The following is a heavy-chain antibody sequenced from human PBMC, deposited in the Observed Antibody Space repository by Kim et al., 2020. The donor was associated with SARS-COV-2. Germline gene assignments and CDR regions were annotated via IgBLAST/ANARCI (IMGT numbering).Heavy chain of an antibody. Sequence: GGSLRLSCAASGFTFSSYWMSWVRQAPGKGLEWVANIKQDGSEKYYVDSVKGRFTISRDNAKNSLYLQMNSLRAEDTAVYYCARSGYDSRYYYYYMDVWGKGTAVTVPS. CDR2: IKQDGSEK. V-gene: IGHV3-7*01. J-gene: IGHJ6*03. CDR1: GFTFSSYW. D-gene: IGHD5-12*01. CDR3: ARSGYDSRYYYYYMDV.